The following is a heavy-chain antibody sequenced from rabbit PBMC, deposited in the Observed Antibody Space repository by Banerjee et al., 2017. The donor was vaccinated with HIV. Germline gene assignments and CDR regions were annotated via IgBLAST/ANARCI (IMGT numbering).Heavy chain of an antibody. CDR3: ARDRANSGGSLTLFNL. V-gene: IGHV1S40*01. CDR1: GFSFSSGY. J-gene: IGHJ4*01. CDR2: INTSSGST. Sequence: QSLEESGGDLVKPGASLTLTCTASGFSFSSGYMSWVRQAPGKGLEWIACINTSSGSTVYATWAKGRFTISRTSSTTVALQMTSLTAADTATYFCARDRANSGGSLTLFNLWGQGTLVTVS. D-gene: IGHD1-1*01.